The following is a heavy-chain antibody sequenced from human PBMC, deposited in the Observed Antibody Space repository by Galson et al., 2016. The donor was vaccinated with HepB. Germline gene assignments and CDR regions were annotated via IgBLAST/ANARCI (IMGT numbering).Heavy chain of an antibody. D-gene: IGHD5-18*01. CDR1: GGSMSNSY. CDR3: ARVRGHRYTYGSPAYFDY. CDR2: IYYNGIT. J-gene: IGHJ4*02. V-gene: IGHV4-59*01. Sequence: SETLSLTCTVSGGSMSNSYWSWIRQTPGKRLECIGYIYYNGITEYNPSFKSRLTLSIDPANNHFSLKFTPVTTADTAMYFCARVRGHRYTYGSPAYFDYWGQGTLVTVSS.